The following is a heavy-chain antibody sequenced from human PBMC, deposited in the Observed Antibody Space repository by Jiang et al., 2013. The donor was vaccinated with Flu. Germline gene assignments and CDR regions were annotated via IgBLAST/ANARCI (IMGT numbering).Heavy chain of an antibody. D-gene: IGHD3-10*01. CDR1: GGSISSYY. V-gene: IGHV4-4*07. CDR2: IYTSGST. CDR3: ARAPLTYYYGSGSYFYFDY. Sequence: PGLVKPSETLSLTCTVSGGSISSYYWSWIRQPAGKGLEWIGRIYTSGSTSYNPSLKSRVTMSVDTSKNQFSLKLSSVTAADTAVYYCARAPLTYYYGSGSYFYFDYWGQGTLVTVSS. J-gene: IGHJ4*02.